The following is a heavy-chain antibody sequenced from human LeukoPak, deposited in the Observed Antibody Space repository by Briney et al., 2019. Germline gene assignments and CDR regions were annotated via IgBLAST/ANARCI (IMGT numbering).Heavy chain of an antibody. D-gene: IGHD3-10*01. Sequence: GGSLRLSCAASGFTFSSYAMSWVRQAPGKGLEWVSAISGSGGGTYYADSVKGRFTISRDNSKNTLYLQMNSLRAEDTAVYYCAKDSSLWFGELPLDYWGQGTLVTVSS. CDR3: AKDSSLWFGELPLDY. CDR1: GFTFSSYA. V-gene: IGHV3-23*01. CDR2: ISGSGGGT. J-gene: IGHJ4*02.